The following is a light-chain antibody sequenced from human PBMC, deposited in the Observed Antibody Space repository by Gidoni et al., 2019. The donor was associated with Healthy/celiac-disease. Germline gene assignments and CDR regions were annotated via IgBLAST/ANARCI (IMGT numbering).Light chain of an antibody. CDR3: QQYVSSPLT. CDR1: HSVSSSY. V-gene: IGKV3-20*01. Sequence: IVFTQSPGTLSLSPGERATLSCRASHSVSSSYLAWYQQKPGQAPRLLIYGASSRATGIPDRFSGSGSGTDFTLTISRLEAEDVAVYYCQQYVSSPLTFGGGTKVEIK. J-gene: IGKJ4*01. CDR2: GAS.